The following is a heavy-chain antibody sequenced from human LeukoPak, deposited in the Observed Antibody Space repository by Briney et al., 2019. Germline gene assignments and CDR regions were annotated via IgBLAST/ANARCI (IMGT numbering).Heavy chain of an antibody. Sequence: PGESLKISCKGSGYSFTSYWIGWVRQMPGKGLEWMGIIYPADSHPRYSPSFQGQVTISADKSISTAYLQWSSLKASDTAMYYCARLSITIFGVVKPPSYYYMDVWGKGTTVTVPS. V-gene: IGHV5-51*01. CDR2: IYPADSHP. D-gene: IGHD3-3*01. CDR3: ARLSITIFGVVKPPSYYYMDV. CDR1: GYSFTSYW. J-gene: IGHJ6*03.